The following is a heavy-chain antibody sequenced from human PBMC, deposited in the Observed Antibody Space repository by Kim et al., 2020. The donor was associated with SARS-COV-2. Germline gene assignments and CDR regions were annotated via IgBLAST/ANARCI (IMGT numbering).Heavy chain of an antibody. Sequence: YYADSVKGRFTISRDNAKNSLYLQMNSLRAEDTAVYYCARAGSSVVTFDYWGQGTLVTVSS. D-gene: IGHD2-21*02. J-gene: IGHJ4*02. V-gene: IGHV3-11*01. CDR3: ARAGSSVVTFDY.